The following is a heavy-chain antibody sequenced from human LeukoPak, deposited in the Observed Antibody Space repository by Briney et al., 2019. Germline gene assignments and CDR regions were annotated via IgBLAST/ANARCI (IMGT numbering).Heavy chain of an antibody. CDR2: IRGSGGST. CDR1: GFTFSSYG. J-gene: IGHJ4*02. Sequence: GGTLRLSCAASGFTFSSYGMSWVRQAPGKGLEWVSAIRGSGGSTYYADSVKGRFTISRDNAKNSVYLQMNSLRAEDTAVYYCARGRYSFDYWGQGTLVTVSS. CDR3: ARGRYSFDY. V-gene: IGHV3-23*01.